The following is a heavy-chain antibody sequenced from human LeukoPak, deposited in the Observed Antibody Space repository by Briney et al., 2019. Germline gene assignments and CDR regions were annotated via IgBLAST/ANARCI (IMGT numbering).Heavy chain of an antibody. CDR3: ARDLQYGDLFNFDY. Sequence: GGSLRLSCAASGFTSSSYWMSCDRHAPGKGLEWVANIKQVGSEKYYVDSVKGRFTISRDNVKNSLYLQMNSLRAEDTAVYYCARDLQYGDLFNFDYWGQGTLVTVSS. CDR1: GFTSSSYW. D-gene: IGHD4-17*01. CDR2: IKQVGSEK. V-gene: IGHV3-7*01. J-gene: IGHJ4*02.